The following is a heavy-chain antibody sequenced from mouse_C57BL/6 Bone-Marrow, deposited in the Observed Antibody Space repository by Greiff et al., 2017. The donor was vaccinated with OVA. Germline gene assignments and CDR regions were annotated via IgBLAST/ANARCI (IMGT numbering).Heavy chain of an antibody. J-gene: IGHJ2*01. CDR3: ARVGYYGSSCDY. V-gene: IGHV1-55*01. CDR2: IYPGSGST. Sequence: QVQLQQPGAELVKPGASVKMSCKASGYTFTSYWITWVKQRPGQGLEWIGDIYPGSGSTNYNEKFKSKATLTVDTSSSTAYMQLSSLTSEDSAVYYCARVGYYGSSCDYWGQGTTLTVSS. CDR1: GYTFTSYW. D-gene: IGHD1-1*01.